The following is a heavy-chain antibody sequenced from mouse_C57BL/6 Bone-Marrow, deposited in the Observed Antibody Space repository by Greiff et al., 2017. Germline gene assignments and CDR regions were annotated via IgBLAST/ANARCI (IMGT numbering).Heavy chain of an antibody. D-gene: IGHD2-4*01. J-gene: IGHJ4*01. CDR3: ARSYDYDYYTMDY. CDR1: GFTFTNYW. Sequence: VQLQQPGAELVKPGASVKLSCKASGFTFTNYWMHWVKQRPGQGLEWIGMMHPNGGSPDYNEKFKSEATLSVDKSSRTAYMELSSLTSEDYAVYYCARSYDYDYYTMDYWVQGTSVTVSS. V-gene: IGHV1-64*01. CDR2: MHPNGGSP.